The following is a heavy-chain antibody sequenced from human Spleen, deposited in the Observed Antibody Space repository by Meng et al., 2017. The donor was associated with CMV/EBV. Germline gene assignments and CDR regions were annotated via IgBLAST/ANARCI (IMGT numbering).Heavy chain of an antibody. V-gene: IGHV1-2*02. CDR1: GYTFTGHY. CDR3: ARGLGCSSASCNYYYGLDV. Sequence: ASVKVSCKASGYTFTGHYLHWVRQAPGQGLEWLGWIYPASGGTNYAQNFQGRVTMTSDTSISTAYMELSRLRSDDTAVYYCARGLGCSSASCNYYYGLDVWGQGTTVTVSS. D-gene: IGHD2-2*01. CDR2: IYPASGGT. J-gene: IGHJ6*02.